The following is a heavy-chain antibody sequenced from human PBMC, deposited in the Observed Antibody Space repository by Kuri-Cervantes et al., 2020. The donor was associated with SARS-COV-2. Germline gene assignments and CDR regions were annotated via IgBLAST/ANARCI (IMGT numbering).Heavy chain of an antibody. J-gene: IGHJ6*02. D-gene: IGHD3-10*01. CDR3: AKDTYYYGSGRSRFFGMDV. Sequence: LSLTCAASGFTFSSYGMHWVRPAPGKGLEWVAVISYDGSNKYYADSVKGRFTISRDNSKNTLYLQMNSLRAEDTAVYYCAKDTYYYGSGRSRFFGMDVWGQGTTVTVSS. V-gene: IGHV3-30*18. CDR1: GFTFSSYG. CDR2: ISYDGSNK.